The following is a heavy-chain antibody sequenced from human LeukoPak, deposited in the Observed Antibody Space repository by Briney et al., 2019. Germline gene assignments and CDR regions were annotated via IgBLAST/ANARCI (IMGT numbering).Heavy chain of an antibody. CDR2: IIPILGIA. V-gene: IGHV1-69*04. CDR1: GGTFSSYA. D-gene: IGHD3-22*01. CDR3: ARDGSGYVPFDY. Sequence: AASVKVSCKASGGTFSSYATSWVRQAPGQGLEWMGRIIPILGIANYAQKFQGRVTITADKSTSTAYMELSSLRSEDTAVYHCARDGSGYVPFDYWGQGTLVTVSS. J-gene: IGHJ4*02.